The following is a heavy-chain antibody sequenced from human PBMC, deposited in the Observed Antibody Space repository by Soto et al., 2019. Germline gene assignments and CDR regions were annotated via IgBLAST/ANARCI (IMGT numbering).Heavy chain of an antibody. V-gene: IGHV1-8*01. CDR1: GYTFTSYY. D-gene: IGHD3-10*01. J-gene: IGHJ5*02. CDR3: ARGHGSWFGELWLFDP. Sequence: GASVEVSCKASGYTFTSYYINWVRQATGQGLEWMGWMNPNSGNTGYAQKFQGRVTMTRNTSISTAYMELSSLRSEDTAVYYCARGHGSWFGELWLFDPWGQGTLVTVSS. CDR2: MNPNSGNT.